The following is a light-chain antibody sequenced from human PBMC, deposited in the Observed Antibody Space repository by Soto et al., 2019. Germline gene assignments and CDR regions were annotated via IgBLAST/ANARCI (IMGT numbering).Light chain of an antibody. CDR2: AAS. CDR1: QSVLYTSNNKNY. V-gene: IGKV4-1*01. CDR3: QQYGSSPRT. J-gene: IGKJ1*01. Sequence: DIVMTQSPDSLAVSLGERATINCKSSQSVLYTSNNKNYLAWYQQTPGQTPRLLIYAASSRATGIPDRFSGSGSGTDFSLTISRLEAEDFAVYYCQQYGSSPRTFGQGTKVDI.